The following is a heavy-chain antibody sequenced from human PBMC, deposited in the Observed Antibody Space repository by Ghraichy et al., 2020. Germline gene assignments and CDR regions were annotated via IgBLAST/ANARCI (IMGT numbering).Heavy chain of an antibody. Sequence: SLNISCAASGFTFDDYAMHWVRQAPGKGLEWVSGISWNSGSIGYVDSVKGRFTISRDNAKNSLYLQMNSLRAEDTALYYCAKDGLGIGVLESYFDYWGQGTLVTVSS. CDR1: GFTFDDYA. CDR2: ISWNSGSI. D-gene: IGHD3-16*01. V-gene: IGHV3-9*01. J-gene: IGHJ4*02. CDR3: AKDGLGIGVLESYFDY.